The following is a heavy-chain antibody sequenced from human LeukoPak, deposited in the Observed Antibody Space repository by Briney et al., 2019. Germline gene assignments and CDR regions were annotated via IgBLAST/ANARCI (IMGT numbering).Heavy chain of an antibody. D-gene: IGHD3-22*01. V-gene: IGHV1-24*01. CDR1: GYTLTELS. CDR3: ATDNQYYDSSGYSAFDI. J-gene: IGHJ3*02. Sequence: GASVKVSCKVSGYTLTELSMHWVRQAPGKGLEWMGGFDPEDGETIYAQKFQGRVTMTEDTSTDTAYMELSSLRSEDTAVYYCATDNQYYDSSGYSAFDIWGQGTMVTVSS. CDR2: FDPEDGET.